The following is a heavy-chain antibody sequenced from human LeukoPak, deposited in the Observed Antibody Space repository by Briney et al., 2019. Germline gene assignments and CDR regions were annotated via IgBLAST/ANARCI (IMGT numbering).Heavy chain of an antibody. CDR3: AFCSGGSCPAMDY. J-gene: IGHJ4*02. V-gene: IGHV3-21*01. Sequence: GGSLRLSCAASGFTFSSYSMNWVRQAPGKGLEWVSSISSSSSYIYYADSVKGRFTISRDNAKNSLYLQTNSLRAEDTAVYYCAFCSGGSCPAMDYWGQGTLVTVSS. D-gene: IGHD2-15*01. CDR2: ISSSSSYI. CDR1: GFTFSSYS.